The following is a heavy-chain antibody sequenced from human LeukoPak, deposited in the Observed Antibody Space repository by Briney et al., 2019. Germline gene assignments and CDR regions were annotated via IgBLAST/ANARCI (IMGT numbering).Heavy chain of an antibody. D-gene: IGHD3-10*01. J-gene: IGHJ4*02. CDR3: ARGGAYGSESYSFDY. V-gene: IGHV1-2*02. Sequence: ASVKVPCKASGYTFIAYYIHWVRQAPGQGLEWMGWINPKSGGTNYAQKFQGRVTMTRDTSITTAYMELSRLRLDDTAIYYCARGGAYGSESYSFDYWGQGTLVTVSS. CDR2: INPKSGGT. CDR1: GYTFIAYY.